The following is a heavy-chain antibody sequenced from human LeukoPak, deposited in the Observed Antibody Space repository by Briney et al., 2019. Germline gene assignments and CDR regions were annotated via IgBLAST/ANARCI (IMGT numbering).Heavy chain of an antibody. J-gene: IGHJ5*02. CDR2: IIPIFGTA. D-gene: IGHD6-13*01. Sequence: SVKVSCKASGGTFSSYAISWVRQAPGQGLEWMGGIIPIFGTANYAQKFQGRVTITADESTSTAYMELSSLRSEDTAVYYCARDRVAAASWFDPWGQGTLVTVSS. CDR1: GGTFSSYA. CDR3: ARDRVAAASWFDP. V-gene: IGHV1-69*13.